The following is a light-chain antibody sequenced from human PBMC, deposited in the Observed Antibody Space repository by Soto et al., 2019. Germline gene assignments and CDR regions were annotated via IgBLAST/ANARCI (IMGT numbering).Light chain of an antibody. CDR3: AAWDDSLNGSV. CDR2: GHN. CDR1: SSSIGSNT. Sequence: QSVLTQPPSASGTPGQRVTISCSGSSSSIGSNTVNWYQQLPGTAPKLLIYGHNQRPSGVPDRFSGSKSGTSASLAISGLQSEDEADYYCAAWDDSLNGSVFGGGTKLTVL. J-gene: IGLJ2*01. V-gene: IGLV1-44*01.